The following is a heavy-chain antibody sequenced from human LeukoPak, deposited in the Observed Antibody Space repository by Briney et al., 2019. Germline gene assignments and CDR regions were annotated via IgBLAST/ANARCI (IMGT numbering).Heavy chain of an antibody. V-gene: IGHV1-18*01. Sequence: ASVKVSCKASGYTFTSYGISWVRQAPGQGLEWMGWISAYNGNTNYAQKLQGRVTMTTDTSTSTAYMELRSLRSDDTAVYYCARAVAGTFREYYFDYWGQGTLVTVSS. D-gene: IGHD6-19*01. CDR3: ARAVAGTFREYYFDY. CDR2: ISAYNGNT. CDR1: GYTFTSYG. J-gene: IGHJ4*02.